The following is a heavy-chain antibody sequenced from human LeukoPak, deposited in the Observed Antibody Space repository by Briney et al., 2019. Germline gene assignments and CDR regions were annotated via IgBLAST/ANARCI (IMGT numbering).Heavy chain of an antibody. CDR1: GYRFTDYW. CDR3: ARYRGDYVSLPSPFDF. Sequence: AGESLKISCKGSGYRFTDYWIGWVRQMPGKGLEWMGIISPDDSDTTYSPSFQGQVTISADESISTAYLQWSSLKASDTAMYYCARYRGDYVSLPSPFDFWGQGTLVTVSS. D-gene: IGHD4-17*01. CDR2: ISPDDSDT. J-gene: IGHJ4*02. V-gene: IGHV5-51*01.